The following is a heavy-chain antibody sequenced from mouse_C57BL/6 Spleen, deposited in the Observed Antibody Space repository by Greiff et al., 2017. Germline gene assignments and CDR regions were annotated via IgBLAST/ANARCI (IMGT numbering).Heavy chain of an antibody. CDR1: GYTFTSYW. Sequence: QVQLKQPGAELAKPGASVKLSCKASGYTFTSYWMHWVKQRPGQGLEWIGYINPSSGYTKYNQKFKDKATLTADKSSSTAYMQLSSLTYEDSAVYSCARSGGVCDGAMDYWGQGTTVTVSS. CDR3: ARSGGVCDGAMDY. V-gene: IGHV1-7*01. J-gene: IGHJ4*01. CDR2: INPSSGYT. D-gene: IGHD3-1*01.